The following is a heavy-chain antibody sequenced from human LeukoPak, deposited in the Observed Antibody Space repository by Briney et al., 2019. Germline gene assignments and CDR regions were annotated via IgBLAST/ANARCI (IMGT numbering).Heavy chain of an antibody. D-gene: IGHD6-19*01. J-gene: IGHJ4*02. CDR3: ARLDLYSSGPDY. V-gene: IGHV4-38-2*02. Sequence: SETLSLTCTVSGYSISSGYYWGWIRQPPGKGLEWIGSIYHSGSTYYNPSLKSRVTISVDTSKNQFSLKLSSVTAADTAVYYCARLDLYSSGPDYWGQGTLVTVSS. CDR2: IYHSGST. CDR1: GYSISSGYY.